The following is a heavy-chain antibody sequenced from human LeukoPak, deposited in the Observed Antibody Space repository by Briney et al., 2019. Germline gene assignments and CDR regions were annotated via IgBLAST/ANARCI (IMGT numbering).Heavy chain of an antibody. CDR2: ISYDGSNK. V-gene: IGHV3-30-3*01. Sequence: GGSLRLSCAASGFTFSSYAMSWVRQAPGKGLEWVAVISYDGSNKYYADSVKGRFTISRDNSKNTLYVQMNSLRAEDTAVYYCVRDTSRYSGSYSGTIWGQGTLVTVSS. D-gene: IGHD1-26*01. CDR3: VRDTSRYSGSYSGTI. CDR1: GFTFSSYA. J-gene: IGHJ4*02.